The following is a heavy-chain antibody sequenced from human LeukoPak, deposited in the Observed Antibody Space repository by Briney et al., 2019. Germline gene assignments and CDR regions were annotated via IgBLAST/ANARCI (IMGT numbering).Heavy chain of an antibody. CDR3: ARGAHYAWNS. Sequence: SETLSLTCTVSGGSISSSSYYWGWIRQPPGKGLEWIGSIYYSGSAYYNPSLKSRVTISVDTSKNQFSLNLSSVTAADTAVYFCARGAHYAWNSWGQGTLSPSPQ. J-gene: IGHJ4*02. V-gene: IGHV4-39*01. D-gene: IGHD3-16*01. CDR2: IYYSGSA. CDR1: GGSISSSSYY.